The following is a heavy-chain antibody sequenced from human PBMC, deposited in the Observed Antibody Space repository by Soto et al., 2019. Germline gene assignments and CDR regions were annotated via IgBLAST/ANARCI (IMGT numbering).Heavy chain of an antibody. CDR3: ARDGLPGTFYFDY. Sequence: ASVKVSCKASGYTFTSYGISWVRQAPGQGLEWMGILNANDGSTNYAQKIQGRVTMTRDTSTSTVLMELSSLRSDDMAVYYCARDGLPGTFYFDYWGQGTLVTVSS. CDR2: LNANDGST. J-gene: IGHJ4*02. D-gene: IGHD3-16*01. CDR1: GYTFTSYG. V-gene: IGHV1-46*03.